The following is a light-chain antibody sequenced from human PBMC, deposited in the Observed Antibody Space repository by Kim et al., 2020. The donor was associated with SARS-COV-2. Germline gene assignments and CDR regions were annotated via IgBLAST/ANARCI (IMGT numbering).Light chain of an antibody. CDR1: QTVTSNY. V-gene: IGKV3-20*01. J-gene: IGKJ1*01. Sequence: SPGERATLSCRASQTVTSNYLAWYQQKPGQAPRLLIYGASSRATGISDRFSGSGSGIDFTLTISRLEPEDFAVYYCQQYGGSPATFGQGTKVDIK. CDR2: GAS. CDR3: QQYGGSPAT.